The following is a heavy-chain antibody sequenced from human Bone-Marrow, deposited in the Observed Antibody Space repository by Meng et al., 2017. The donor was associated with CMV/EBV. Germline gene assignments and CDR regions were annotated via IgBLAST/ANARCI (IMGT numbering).Heavy chain of an antibody. CDR1: GGSISSSSYY. D-gene: IGHD2-2*01. CDR3: ARLIFIPAAPLAGFDY. Sequence: SETLSLTCTVSGGSISSSSYYWGWIRQPPGKGLEWIGSIYYSGSTYYNPSLMSRVTISVDTSKNQFSLKLSSLTAADTAVYYCARLIFIPAAPLAGFDYWGQGTLVTFSS. CDR2: IYYSGST. J-gene: IGHJ4*02. V-gene: IGHV4-39*01.